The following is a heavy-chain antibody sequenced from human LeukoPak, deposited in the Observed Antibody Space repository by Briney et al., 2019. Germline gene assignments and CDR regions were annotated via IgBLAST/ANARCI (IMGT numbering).Heavy chain of an antibody. J-gene: IGHJ5*02. CDR3: AKPVVPAARGWFDP. CDR2: ISGSGSRT. CDR1: AFTFSSYA. V-gene: IGHV3-23*01. D-gene: IGHD2-2*01. Sequence: GGSLGLSCAASAFTFSSYAMSWVRQAPGKGLEWVSGISGSGSRTYYADSVKGRFTISRDNSKNTLFLQMNSLRAEDTAVYYCAKPVVPAARGWFDPWGQGTLVTVSS.